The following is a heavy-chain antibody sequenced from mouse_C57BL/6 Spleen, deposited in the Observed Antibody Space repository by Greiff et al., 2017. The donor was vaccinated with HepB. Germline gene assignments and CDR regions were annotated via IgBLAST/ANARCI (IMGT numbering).Heavy chain of an antibody. CDR1: GYTFTDYE. D-gene: IGHD1-1*01. CDR3: TREYYGSSPDY. Sequence: QVQLKESGAELVRPGASVTLSCKASGYTFTDYEMHWVKRTPVHGLEWIGAIDPETGGTAYNQKFKGKAILTADKSSSTAYMELRSLTSEDSAVYYCTREYYGSSPDYWGQGTTLTVSS. J-gene: IGHJ2*01. CDR2: IDPETGGT. V-gene: IGHV1-15*01.